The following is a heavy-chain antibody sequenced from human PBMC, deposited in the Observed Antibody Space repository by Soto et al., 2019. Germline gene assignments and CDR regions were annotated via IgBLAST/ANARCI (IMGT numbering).Heavy chain of an antibody. V-gene: IGHV1-3*01. D-gene: IGHD2-8*01. CDR3: ARDPSPRAWSYPGY. Sequence: ASVKVSCKASGYTFTSYGISWVRQAPGQGLEWMGWINAGNGNTKYSQKFQGRDTITRDTSASTAYMELSSLRSEDTAVYYCARDPSPRAWSYPGYWGQGTLVTVSS. J-gene: IGHJ4*02. CDR1: GYTFTSYG. CDR2: INAGNGNT.